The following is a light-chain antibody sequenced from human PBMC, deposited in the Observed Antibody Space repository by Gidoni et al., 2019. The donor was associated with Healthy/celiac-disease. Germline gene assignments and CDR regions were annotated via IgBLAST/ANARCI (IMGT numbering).Light chain of an antibody. Sequence: DIVLTQSPATLSLSPGERATLSCRASQSVSSYLAWYQQKPGQAPRLLIYDASNRATGIPARFSGSGSGTDFTLTISSLEPEDFAVYYCQPRSNWPWTFGQGTKVEIK. CDR3: QPRSNWPWT. V-gene: IGKV3-11*01. CDR2: DAS. J-gene: IGKJ1*01. CDR1: QSVSSY.